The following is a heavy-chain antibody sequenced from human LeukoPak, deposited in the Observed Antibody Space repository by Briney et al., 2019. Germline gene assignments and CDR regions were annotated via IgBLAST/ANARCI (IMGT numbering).Heavy chain of an antibody. V-gene: IGHV3-7*03. CDR2: IKQDGSEK. CDR1: GFTFTSHW. D-gene: IGHD3-22*01. CDR3: ATIVVVSSSLEDY. Sequence: GGSLRLSCAASGFTFTSHWMSWVRQAPGKGLEWVANIKQDGSEKYYVDSVKGRFTISRDNAKKSLYLQMNSLRAEDTAVYYCATIVVVSSSLEDYWGQGTLVTVSS. J-gene: IGHJ4*02.